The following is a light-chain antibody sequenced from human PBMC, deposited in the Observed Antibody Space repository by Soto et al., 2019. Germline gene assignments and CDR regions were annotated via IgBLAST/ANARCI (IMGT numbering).Light chain of an antibody. CDR3: SSYTGSTLLV. J-gene: IGLJ3*02. CDR1: SSDVGYYDY. Sequence: QSVLTQPASVSGSPGQSITISCTGTSSDVGYYDYVSWYQQHPGKAPKLMIYEVSNRPSGVSNRFSGSKSGNTASLTISGLQAEDEADYHCSSYTGSTLLVFGGGTKLTVL. CDR2: EVS. V-gene: IGLV2-14*01.